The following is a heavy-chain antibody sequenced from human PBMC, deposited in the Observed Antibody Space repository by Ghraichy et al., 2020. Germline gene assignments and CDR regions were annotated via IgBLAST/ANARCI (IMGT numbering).Heavy chain of an antibody. J-gene: IGHJ4*02. CDR1: GFTFSSYA. D-gene: IGHD1-26*01. V-gene: IGHV3-23*01. CDR2: ISDSGTST. Sequence: GGSLRLSCAASGFTFSSYAMSWVRQAPGKGLEWVSAISDSGTSTYYADSVRGRFTISRDNSKNTLYLQMNSLRVEDTAVYYCAKIEWELLTPFAYWGQGTLVTVSS. CDR3: AKIEWELLTPFAY.